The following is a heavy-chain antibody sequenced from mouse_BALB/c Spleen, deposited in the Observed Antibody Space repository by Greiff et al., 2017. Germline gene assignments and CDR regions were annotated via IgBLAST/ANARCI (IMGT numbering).Heavy chain of an antibody. CDR2: ISDGGSYT. CDR3: ARDGNLYFDY. D-gene: IGHD2-1*01. Sequence: EVKLVESGGGLVKPGGSLKLSCAASGFTFSDYYMYWVRQTPEKRLEWVATISDGGSYTYYPDSVKGRFTISRDNAKNNLYLQMSSLKSEDTAMYYCARDGNLYFDYWGQGTTLTVSS. CDR1: GFTFSDYY. V-gene: IGHV5-4*02. J-gene: IGHJ2*01.